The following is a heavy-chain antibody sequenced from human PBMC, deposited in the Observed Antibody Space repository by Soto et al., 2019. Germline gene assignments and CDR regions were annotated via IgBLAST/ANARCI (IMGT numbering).Heavy chain of an antibody. CDR3: ARVYYDFWSGYWDYYYYGMDV. D-gene: IGHD3-3*01. CDR2: IIPIFGTA. CDR1: GGTFSSYA. Sequence: QVQLVQSGAEVKKPGSSVKVSCKASGGTFSSYAISWVRQAPGQGLEWMGGIIPIFGTANYAQKFQGRVPITADEATSTDYMELSSLRSEDTAVYYCARVYYDFWSGYWDYYYYGMDVWGQGTTVTVSS. J-gene: IGHJ6*02. V-gene: IGHV1-69*01.